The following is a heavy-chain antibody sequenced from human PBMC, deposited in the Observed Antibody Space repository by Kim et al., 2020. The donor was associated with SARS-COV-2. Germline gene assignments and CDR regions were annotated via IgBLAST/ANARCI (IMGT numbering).Heavy chain of an antibody. CDR3: AKAIGSGSYYYGMDV. J-gene: IGHJ6*02. D-gene: IGHD3-10*01. Sequence: GGSLRLSCAASGFTFSSYAMSWVRQAPGKGLEWVSAISGSGGSTYYADAVKGRFTISRDNSKNTLYLQMNSLRAEDTAVYYCAKAIGSGSYYYGMDVWGQGNTITVSS. CDR2: ISGSGGST. V-gene: IGHV3-23*01. CDR1: GFTFSSYA.